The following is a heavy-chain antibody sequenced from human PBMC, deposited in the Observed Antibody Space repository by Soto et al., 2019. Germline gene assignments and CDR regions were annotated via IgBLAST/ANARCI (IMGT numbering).Heavy chain of an antibody. Sequence: QVQLVQSGAEVKKPGSSVKVSCKASGGTFSSYTISWVRQAPGQGIEWMGRIIPILGIANYAQKFQGRVTITADKSTSTGYMELSSMRSEDTAVYYCARGEDTGYFDLWGRGTLVTVSS. CDR1: GGTFSSYT. CDR2: IIPILGIA. J-gene: IGHJ2*01. D-gene: IGHD2-15*01. CDR3: ARGEDTGYFDL. V-gene: IGHV1-69*02.